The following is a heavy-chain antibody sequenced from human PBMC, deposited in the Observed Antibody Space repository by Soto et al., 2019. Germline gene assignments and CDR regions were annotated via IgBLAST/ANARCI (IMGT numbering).Heavy chain of an antibody. CDR2: IYYSGST. J-gene: IGHJ3*01. Sequence: SETMSLTYTFSGFSLSSGFYYLSWIRQHPGKGLEWIGSIYYSGSTYYNPSLKSRVTISVDTSKNQFSLKLSSVTAADTAVYYCARVWGGAFDFWGQGTMVTVSS. CDR1: GFSLSSGFYY. V-gene: IGHV4-39*07. CDR3: ARVWGGAFDF. D-gene: IGHD3-10*01.